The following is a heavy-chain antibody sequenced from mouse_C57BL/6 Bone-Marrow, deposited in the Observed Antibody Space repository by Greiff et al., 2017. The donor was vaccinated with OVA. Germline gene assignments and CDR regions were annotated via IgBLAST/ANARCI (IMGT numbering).Heavy chain of an antibody. J-gene: IGHJ2*01. CDR2: ISDGGSYT. V-gene: IGHV5-4*01. CDR3: ARSYYYGFDY. CDR1: GFTFSSYA. D-gene: IGHD1-1*01. Sequence: EVQLVESGGGLVKPGGSLKLSCAASGFTFSSYAMSWVRQTPEKRLEWVATISDGGSYTYYPDNVKGRFTISRDNAKNNLYLQMSHLKSEDTAMYYCARSYYYGFDYWGQGTTLTVSS.